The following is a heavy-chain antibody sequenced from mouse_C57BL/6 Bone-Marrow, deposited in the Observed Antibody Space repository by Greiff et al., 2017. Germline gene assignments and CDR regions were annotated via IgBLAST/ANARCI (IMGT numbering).Heavy chain of an antibody. CDR1: GFTFSDYY. J-gene: IGHJ4*01. CDR2: ISNGGGSN. V-gene: IGHV5-12*01. Sequence: EVKLMESGGGLVQPGGSLKLSCAASGFTFSDYYMYWVRQTPEKRLEWVAYISNGGGSNYYPDTVKGRFTISRDNAKNTLSLQMSRLKSEDTAMYYCARHVYYYCSSYAMDYWGQGTSVTVSS. CDR3: ARHVYYYCSSYAMDY. D-gene: IGHD1-1*01.